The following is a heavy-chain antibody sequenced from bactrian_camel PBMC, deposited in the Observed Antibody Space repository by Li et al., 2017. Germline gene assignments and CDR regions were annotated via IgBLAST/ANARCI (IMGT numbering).Heavy chain of an antibody. V-gene: IGHV3S26*01. J-gene: IGHJ6*01. Sequence: HVQLVESGGGSVQAGGSLGFSWVESGYTRWTYCMAWFRQAPGKEREGVAAIDSDGSTSYADSVKGRFTISQDNAKNTLYLQMNSLKPEDTAMYYCAAADTIATMGRCPDDFGYWGPGTQVTVS. D-gene: IGHD4*01. CDR1: GYTRWTYC. CDR3: AAADTIATMGRCPDDFGY. CDR2: IDSDGST.